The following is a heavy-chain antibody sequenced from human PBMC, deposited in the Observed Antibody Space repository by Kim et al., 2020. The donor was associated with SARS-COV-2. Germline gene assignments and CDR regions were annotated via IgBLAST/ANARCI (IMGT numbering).Heavy chain of an antibody. V-gene: IGHV3-21*01. CDR2: ISSSSSYI. CDR3: ARPPGYCSSTSCSDV. CDR1: GFTFSSYS. D-gene: IGHD2-2*03. J-gene: IGHJ6*02. Sequence: GGSLRLSCAASGFTFSSYSMNWVRQAPGKGLEWVSSISSSSSYIYYADSVKGRFTISRDNAKNSLYLQMNSLRAEDTAVYYCARPPGYCSSTSCSDVWGQGTTVTVSS.